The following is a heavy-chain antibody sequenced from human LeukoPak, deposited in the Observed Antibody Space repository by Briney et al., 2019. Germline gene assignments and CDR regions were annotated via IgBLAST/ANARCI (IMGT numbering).Heavy chain of an antibody. Sequence: PGGSLRLSCAASGFIFSSYGMHWVRQAPGKGLEWVAVAYHDEWPGNSKYYVDSVKGRFTVSRDNSRNTLYLQMSSLRAEDTAVYSCATGSGYYYDHWGQGTLVTVSS. CDR3: ATGSGYYYDH. CDR1: GFIFSSYG. V-gene: IGHV3-33*01. D-gene: IGHD3-22*01. CDR2: AYHDEWPGNSK. J-gene: IGHJ4*02.